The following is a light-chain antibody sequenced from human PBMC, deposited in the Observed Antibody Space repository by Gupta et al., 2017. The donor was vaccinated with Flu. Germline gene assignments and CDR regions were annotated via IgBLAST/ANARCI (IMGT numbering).Light chain of an antibody. CDR3: VLCLGSDIHWV. CDR1: SGSVSAAYY. Sequence: HTVVTQEPSLSVSPGGTVPLPFRVSSGSVSAAYYSSWFQPTPGQAPRTLIYSTNTRSSGVPDRFSGSILGNKAALTITGAQSADESDYYCVLCLGSDIHWVFGGGTKLTVL. V-gene: IGLV8-61*01. J-gene: IGLJ3*02. CDR2: STN.